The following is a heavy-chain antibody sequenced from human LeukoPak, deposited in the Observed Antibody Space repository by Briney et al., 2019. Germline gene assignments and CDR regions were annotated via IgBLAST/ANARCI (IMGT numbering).Heavy chain of an antibody. CDR2: ISYDGSNK. CDR1: GFTFSSYA. J-gene: IGHJ4*02. CDR3: AREISGYDDYYFDY. Sequence: PGGSLRLSCAASGFTFSSYAMHWVRQAPGKGLEWVAVISYDGSNKYYADSVKGRFTISRDNSKNTLYLQVNSLRAEDTAVYYCAREISGYDDYYFDYWGQGTLVTVSS. V-gene: IGHV3-30*04. D-gene: IGHD5-12*01.